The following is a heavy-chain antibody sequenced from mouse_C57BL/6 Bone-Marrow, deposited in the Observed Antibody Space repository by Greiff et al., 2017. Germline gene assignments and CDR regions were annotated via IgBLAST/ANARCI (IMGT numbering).Heavy chain of an antibody. CDR2: ISSGSSTI. CDR3: ARRVLRYYYAMDY. J-gene: IGHJ4*01. CDR1: GFTFSDYG. Sequence: EVMLVESGGGLVKPGGSLKLSCAASGFTFSDYGMHWVRQAPEKGLEWVAYISSGSSTIYYADTVKGRFTISRDNAKNTLFLQMTSLRSEDTAMYYCARRVLRYYYAMDYWGQGTSVTVSS. D-gene: IGHD1-1*01. V-gene: IGHV5-17*01.